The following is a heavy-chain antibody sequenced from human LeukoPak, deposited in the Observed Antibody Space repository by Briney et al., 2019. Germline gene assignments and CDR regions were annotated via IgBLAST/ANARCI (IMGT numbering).Heavy chain of an antibody. Sequence: GGSLRLSCAASGFTFGSYWMTWVRQAPGKGLEWVANIKQDGSEKNYVDSVKGRATISRDNAKNSLYLQVNSLRAEDTAVYYCVRESHFDSWGQGTLVTVSS. CDR1: GFTFGSYW. CDR3: VRESHFDS. V-gene: IGHV3-7*01. J-gene: IGHJ4*02. CDR2: IKQDGSEK.